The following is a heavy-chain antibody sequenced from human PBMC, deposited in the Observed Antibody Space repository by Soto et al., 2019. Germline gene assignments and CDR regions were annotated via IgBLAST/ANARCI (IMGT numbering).Heavy chain of an antibody. CDR3: AKVKIAVAGRFTAFDI. Sequence: GGSLRLSCAASGFTFSSYAMSWVRQAPGKGLEWVSAISGSGGSTYYADSVKGRFTISRDNSKNTLYLQMNSLRAEDTAVYYCAKVKIAVAGRFTAFDIWGQGTMVTVSS. V-gene: IGHV3-23*01. CDR2: ISGSGGST. J-gene: IGHJ3*02. CDR1: GFTFSSYA. D-gene: IGHD6-19*01.